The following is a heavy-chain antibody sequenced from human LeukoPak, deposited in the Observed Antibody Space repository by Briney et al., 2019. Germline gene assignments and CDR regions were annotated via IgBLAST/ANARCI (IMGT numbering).Heavy chain of an antibody. J-gene: IGHJ4*02. CDR2: INHSGST. Sequence: PSETLSLTCTVSGGSISSGGYYWSWIRQPPGKGLEWIGEINHSGSTNYNPSLKSRVTISVDTSKNQFSLKLSSVTAADTAVYYCARRRLYSSPNDYWGQGTLVTVSS. CDR3: ARRRLYSSPNDY. V-gene: IGHV4-39*07. D-gene: IGHD6-13*01. CDR1: GGSISSGGYY.